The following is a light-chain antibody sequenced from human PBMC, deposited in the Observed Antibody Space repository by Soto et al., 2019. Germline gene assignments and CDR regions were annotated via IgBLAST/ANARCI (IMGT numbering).Light chain of an antibody. CDR3: QQAYNFPFP. Sequence: DIQMTQSPSSVSASVGDRITIGFRASRGISSWLAWYQQKPGRAKTLLIYAASNLQTGVPSRSSGSGSGTDFDLTITSLKVEDFATYHCQQAYNFPFPFGPGTKVDIK. J-gene: IGKJ3*01. CDR1: RGISSW. V-gene: IGKV1-12*01. CDR2: AAS.